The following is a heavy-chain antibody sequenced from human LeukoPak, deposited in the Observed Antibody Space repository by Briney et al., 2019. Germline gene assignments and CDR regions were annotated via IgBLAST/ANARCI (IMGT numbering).Heavy chain of an antibody. D-gene: IGHD4-23*01. Sequence: GGSLRLSCAASGFTFSSYSMNWVRQAPGKGLEWVSYISSSSSTIYYADSVKGRFTISRDNAKNSLYLQMNSLRAEDTAVYYCARAGNSEGYYYYYMDVWGKGTTVTVSS. CDR2: ISSSSSTI. V-gene: IGHV3-48*01. CDR1: GFTFSSYS. J-gene: IGHJ6*03. CDR3: ARAGNSEGYYYYYMDV.